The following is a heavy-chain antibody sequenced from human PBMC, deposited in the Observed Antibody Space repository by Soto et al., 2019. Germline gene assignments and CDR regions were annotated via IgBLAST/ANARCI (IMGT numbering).Heavy chain of an antibody. Sequence: GESLKISCNGSGYIFTSYWISWVRQMPGKGLEWMGRIDPSDSYTNYSPSFQGHVTISADKSISTAYLQWSSLKASDTAMYYCARGFVPYYYYGMDVWGQGTTVTSP. J-gene: IGHJ6*02. D-gene: IGHD3-3*01. V-gene: IGHV5-10-1*01. CDR2: IDPSDSYT. CDR3: ARGFVPYYYYGMDV. CDR1: GYIFTSYW.